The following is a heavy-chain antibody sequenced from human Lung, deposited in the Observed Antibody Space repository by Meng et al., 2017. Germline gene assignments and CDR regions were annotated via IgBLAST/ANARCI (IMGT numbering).Heavy chain of an antibody. CDR2: IFSNDEK. CDR1: GFSLSNARMG. J-gene: IGHJ6*02. D-gene: IGHD2-15*01. CDR3: ARRRGWHLCYYYYGMDV. Sequence: SGPTLVKPTETLTLTCTVSGFSLSNARMGVSWIRHPPGKALEWLAHIFSNDEKSYSTSLKSRLTISKDTSKSQVVLTMTNMDPLDTATYYCARRRGWHLCYYYYGMDVWGQGTTVTVSS. V-gene: IGHV2-26*01.